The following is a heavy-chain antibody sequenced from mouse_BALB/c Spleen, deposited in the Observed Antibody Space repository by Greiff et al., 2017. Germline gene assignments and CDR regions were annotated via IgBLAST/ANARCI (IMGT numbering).Heavy chain of an antibody. Sequence: DVQLVESGGGLVQPGGSLKLSCAASGFTFSNYTMSWVRQTPEKRLEWVAYISNGGGSTYYPDTVKGRFTISRDNANNTLYLQRSSLKSEDTAMYYCARHEGACYDYGVGFAYWGQGTLVTVSA. J-gene: IGHJ3*01. D-gene: IGHD2-4*01. V-gene: IGHV5-12-2*01. CDR2: ISNGGGST. CDR3: ARHEGACYDYGVGFAY. CDR1: GFTFSNYT.